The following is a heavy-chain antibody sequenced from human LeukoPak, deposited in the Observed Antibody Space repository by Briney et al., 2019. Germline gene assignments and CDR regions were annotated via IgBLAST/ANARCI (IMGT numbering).Heavy chain of an antibody. CDR3: ASCGVRGVTRFGL. J-gene: IGHJ4*02. CDR1: GFTFSDYY. Sequence: PGGALRLSCVASGFTFSDYYMCWMRPAPGRGREGVSYISSSGSTIYYADSVKGRFTISRDKAKNSLYLQMNSLRAEDTAVYYCASCGVRGVTRFGLWGQGTLVTVSS. D-gene: IGHD3-10*01. V-gene: IGHV3-11*01. CDR2: ISSSGSTI.